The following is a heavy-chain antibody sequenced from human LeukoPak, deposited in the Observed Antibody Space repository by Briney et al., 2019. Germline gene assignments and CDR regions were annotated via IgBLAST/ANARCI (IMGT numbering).Heavy chain of an antibody. CDR2: ISSSGSDI. J-gene: IGHJ4*02. D-gene: IGHD3-10*01. CDR3: ARDHASGSFYPDY. V-gene: IGHV3-48*03. Sequence: GGSLRLSCVVSGFTFSSFEMNWVRQAPGKGLEWVSYISSSGSDIYYTDSVKGRFTISRDNAKNSLFLQVNSLRAEDTAVYYCARDHASGSFYPDYWGQGTLVAVSS. CDR1: GFTFSSFE.